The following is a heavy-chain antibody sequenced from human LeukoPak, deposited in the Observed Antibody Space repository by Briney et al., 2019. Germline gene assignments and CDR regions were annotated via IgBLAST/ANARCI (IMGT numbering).Heavy chain of an antibody. J-gene: IGHJ4*02. V-gene: IGHV3-66*01. CDR1: GFTFGDFG. CDR2: IYSGGST. CDR3: AREYGSGRFDY. Sequence: PGMSLRLSCAASGFTFGDFGMSWVRQAPGKGLEWVSVIYSGGSTYYADSVKGRFTISRDNSKNTLYLQMNSLRAEDTAVYYCAREYGSGRFDYWGQGTLVTVSS. D-gene: IGHD3-10*01.